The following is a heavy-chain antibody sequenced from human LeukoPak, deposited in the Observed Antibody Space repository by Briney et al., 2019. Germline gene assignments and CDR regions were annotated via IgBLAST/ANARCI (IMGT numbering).Heavy chain of an antibody. Sequence: PSETLSLTCTVSGGSISSSSYYWGWIRQPPGKGLEWIGSIYYSGSTYYNPSLKSRVTLSVDTSKNQFSLKLTSVTAADTAVYYCARDSERLDVWGQGTTVTVSS. CDR2: IYYSGST. V-gene: IGHV4-39*07. CDR1: GGSISSSSYY. CDR3: ARDSERLDV. J-gene: IGHJ6*02.